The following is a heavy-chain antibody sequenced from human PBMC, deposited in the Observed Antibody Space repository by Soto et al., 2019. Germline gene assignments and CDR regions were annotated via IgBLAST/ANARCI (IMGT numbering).Heavy chain of an antibody. CDR3: ARDLGGYVHAWDNFDY. J-gene: IGHJ4*02. D-gene: IGHD5-12*01. CDR2: ESFDGSQK. V-gene: IGHV3-30-3*01. CDR1: GFRFRGYA. Sequence: QVHLVESGGGVVQAGGSLTLSCVTSGFRFRGYAMHWVRQAPGKGLEWVAVESFDGSQKYYLDSVRGRFSISRDDSLSTLYLQMNNLTPQDTGVYYCARDLGGYVHAWDNFDYWGQGTLVTVSS.